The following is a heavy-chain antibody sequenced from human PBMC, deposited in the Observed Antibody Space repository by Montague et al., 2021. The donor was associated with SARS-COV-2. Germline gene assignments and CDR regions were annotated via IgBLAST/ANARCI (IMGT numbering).Heavy chain of an antibody. CDR1: GGSFGDDN. V-gene: IGHV4-34*01. CDR3: ARGHLSVSMIVVVFTSASYYFDY. Sequence: SETLSLTCAVYGGSFGDDNWSWIRQPPAKGLLWIGDIKQRGRNNYNQSPKSRVTITVETTKNQFSLKLTSVTAADTAVYFCARGHLSVSMIVVVFTSASYYFDYWGQGAQVTVSS. D-gene: IGHD3-22*01. CDR2: IKQRGRN. J-gene: IGHJ4*02.